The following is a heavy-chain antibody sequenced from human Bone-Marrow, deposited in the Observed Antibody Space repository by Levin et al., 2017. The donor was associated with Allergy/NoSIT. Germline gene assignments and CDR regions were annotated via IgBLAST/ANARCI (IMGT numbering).Heavy chain of an antibody. Sequence: SVKVSCKASGGTFSSYAISWVRQAPGQGLEWMGGIIPIFGTANYAQKFQGRVTITADESTSTAYMELSSLRSEDTAVYYCARDGGGIYGDYDLRNYYYYGMDVWGQGTTVTVSS. CDR2: IIPIFGTA. D-gene: IGHD4-17*01. CDR3: ARDGGGIYGDYDLRNYYYYGMDV. V-gene: IGHV1-69*13. CDR1: GGTFSSYA. J-gene: IGHJ6*02.